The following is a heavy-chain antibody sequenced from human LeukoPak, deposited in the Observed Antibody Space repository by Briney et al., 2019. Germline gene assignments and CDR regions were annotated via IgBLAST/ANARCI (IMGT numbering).Heavy chain of an antibody. J-gene: IGHJ4*02. CDR2: ISRSGDST. CDR3: ARCFFYDSSGHDYPDS. D-gene: IGHD3-22*01. CDR1: GFSFSDYA. Sequence: GGSLRLSCAASGFSFSDYAMSWVRQAPGKGLEWVSTISRSGDSTFYADSVKGRFTISRDISKNTLYQQLNSLRAEDTAVFYCARCFFYDSSGHDYPDSWGQGTLVTVSS. V-gene: IGHV3-23*01.